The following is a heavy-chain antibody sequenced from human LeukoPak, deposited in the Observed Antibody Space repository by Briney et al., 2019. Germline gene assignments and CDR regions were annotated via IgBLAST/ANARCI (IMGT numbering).Heavy chain of an antibody. CDR1: GGSISSGGYY. D-gene: IGHD2-21*02. Sequence: SETLSLTCTVSGGSISSGGYYWIWIRQHPGKGLEWIGYIYYSGSTYYNPSLKSRVTISVDTSKNQFSLKLSSVTAADTAVYYCARAPPHIVVVTAIESWYFDLWGRGTLVTVSS. J-gene: IGHJ2*01. V-gene: IGHV4-31*03. CDR2: IYYSGST. CDR3: ARAPPHIVVVTAIESWYFDL.